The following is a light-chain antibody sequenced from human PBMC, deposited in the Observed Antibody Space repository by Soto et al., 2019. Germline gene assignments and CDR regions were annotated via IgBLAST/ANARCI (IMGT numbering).Light chain of an antibody. J-gene: IGKJ1*01. Sequence: EIVMTQSPATLSVSPGERATLSCRASQSVSSNLAWYQQKPGQAPRLLIYGASTRATGIPARFSGSGSGTEFTLTISSLQSEDFAVYYCQQYNNWHTWTFGQGTKVAIK. CDR2: GAS. CDR1: QSVSSN. CDR3: QQYNNWHTWT. V-gene: IGKV3-15*01.